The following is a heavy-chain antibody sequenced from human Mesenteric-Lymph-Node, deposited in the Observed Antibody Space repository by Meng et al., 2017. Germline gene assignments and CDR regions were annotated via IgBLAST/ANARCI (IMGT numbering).Heavy chain of an antibody. J-gene: IGHJ3*02. CDR3: AREQGSTYYDILTGYYKAGNDAFDI. CDR2: INHSGST. CDR1: GGSFSGYY. V-gene: IGHV4-34*01. D-gene: IGHD3-9*01. Sequence: SETLSLTCAVYGGSFSGYYWSWIRQPPGKGLEWIGEINHSGSTNYNPSLKSRVTISVDTSKNQFSLKLSSVTAADTAVYYCAREQGSTYYDILTGYYKAGNDAFDIWGQGTMVTVSS.